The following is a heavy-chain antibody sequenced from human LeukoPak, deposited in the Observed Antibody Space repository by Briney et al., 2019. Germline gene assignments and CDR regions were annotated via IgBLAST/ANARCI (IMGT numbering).Heavy chain of an antibody. V-gene: IGHV3-30*18. CDR1: GFTFSSYG. CDR3: AKALSGSYGSCFDY. D-gene: IGHD1-26*01. J-gene: IGHJ4*02. Sequence: GGSLRLSCAASGFTFSSYGMHWVRQAPGKGLEWVAVISYDGSNKYYADSVKGRFTISRDNSKNTLYLQMNSLRAEDTAVYYCAKALSGSYGSCFDYWGQGTLVTVSS. CDR2: ISYDGSNK.